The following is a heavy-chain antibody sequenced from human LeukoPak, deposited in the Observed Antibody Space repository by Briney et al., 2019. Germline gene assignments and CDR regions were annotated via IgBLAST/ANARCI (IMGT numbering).Heavy chain of an antibody. CDR2: IKQDGSEK. V-gene: IGHV3-7*01. Sequence: GGSLRLSCAASGFTFSSYWMSWVRRAPGKGLEWVANIKQDGSEKYCMDSVKGRFTISRDNAKNSLYLQMNSLRAEDTAVYYCAREILSYYGSGSPKSYFDYWGQGTLVTVSS. J-gene: IGHJ4*02. D-gene: IGHD3-10*01. CDR1: GFTFSSYW. CDR3: AREILSYYGSGSPKSYFDY.